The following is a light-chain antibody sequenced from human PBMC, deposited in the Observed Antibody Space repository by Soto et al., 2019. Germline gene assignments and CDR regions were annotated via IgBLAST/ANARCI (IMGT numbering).Light chain of an antibody. CDR3: SSYAGTNIPVV. CDR2: DVS. J-gene: IGLJ2*01. V-gene: IGLV2-8*01. Sequence: QSVLTQPPSASGSPGQSVTISFTGSSSDVGGYNFVSWYQQHPGQAPKLIIYDVSERPSWVPDRFSGSKSGNTASLTVSGLQADDEADYYCSSYAGTNIPVVFGGGTKLTVL. CDR1: SSDVGGYNF.